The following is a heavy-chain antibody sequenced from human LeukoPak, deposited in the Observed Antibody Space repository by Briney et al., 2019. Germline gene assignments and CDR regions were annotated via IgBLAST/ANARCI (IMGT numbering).Heavy chain of an antibody. CDR1: GFSFTNAW. D-gene: IGHD2-15*01. Sequence: PGGSLRLSCAASGFSFTNAWMSWVRQAPGKGLEWVSYISSSSTTIHYADSVKGRFTISRDNAKNSLYLQMNSLRAEDTALYYCARDRCSGGRCYSLSVGHMDVWGKGTTVTVSS. CDR3: ARDRCSGGRCYSLSVGHMDV. J-gene: IGHJ6*03. V-gene: IGHV3-48*01. CDR2: ISSSSTTI.